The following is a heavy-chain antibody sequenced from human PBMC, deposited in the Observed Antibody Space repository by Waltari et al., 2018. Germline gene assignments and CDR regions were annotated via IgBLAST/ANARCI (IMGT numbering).Heavy chain of an antibody. CDR1: GFTFRDEA. Sequence: EVRLSESGGGLIQPGGSRRLSCGASGFTFRDEAMTWVRQAPGRGLEWVSAISLIDGSTYYADSVRGRFTISRDHSKNSVYLQMNSLSAEDTAIYYCAKNSRWNLSWYFDLWGRGTRVAVSS. V-gene: IGHV3-23*01. J-gene: IGHJ2*01. D-gene: IGHD1-1*01. CDR3: AKNSRWNLSWYFDL. CDR2: ISLIDGST.